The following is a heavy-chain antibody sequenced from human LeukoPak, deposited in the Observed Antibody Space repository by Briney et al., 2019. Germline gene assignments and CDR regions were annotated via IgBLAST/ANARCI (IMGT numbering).Heavy chain of an antibody. Sequence: GGSLRLSCAASGFTFSSYGMSWVRQAPGEGLEWVSAISDDGGRTYYADSVKGRFTISRDNSKNTLYLQMNSLRAEGTAVYYCAKGRTGYSYGYGVDYWGQGTLVTVSS. CDR3: AKGRTGYSYGYGVDY. CDR1: GFTFSSYG. CDR2: ISDDGGRT. D-gene: IGHD5-18*01. V-gene: IGHV3-23*01. J-gene: IGHJ4*02.